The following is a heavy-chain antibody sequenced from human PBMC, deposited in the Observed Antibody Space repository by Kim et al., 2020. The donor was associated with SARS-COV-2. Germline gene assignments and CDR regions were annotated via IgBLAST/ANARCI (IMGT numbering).Heavy chain of an antibody. Sequence: SETLSLTCAVYGGSFSGYYWSWIRQPPGKGLEWIGEINHSGSTNYNPSLKSRVTISVDTSKNQFSLKLSSVTAADTAVYYCASRGYCGGDCYSWGQGTLVTVSS. CDR1: GGSFSGYY. CDR3: ASRGYCGGDCYS. J-gene: IGHJ5*02. V-gene: IGHV4-34*01. D-gene: IGHD2-21*02. CDR2: INHSGST.